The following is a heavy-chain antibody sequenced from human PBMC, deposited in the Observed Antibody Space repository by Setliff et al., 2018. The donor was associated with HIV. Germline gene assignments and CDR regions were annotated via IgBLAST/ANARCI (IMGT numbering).Heavy chain of an antibody. V-gene: IGHV1-18*01. CDR1: GYTFTAYG. CDR2: ISGYNGNT. CDR3: AKEAGAATDGEWYFFDS. J-gene: IGHJ4*02. D-gene: IGHD2-8*01. Sequence: ASVKVSCKASGYTFTAYGINWVRQAPGLGLERMGWISGYNGNTEYAQKFQGRVTMTRDTSTSTAYTEVRGLRSDDTAVYYCAKEAGAATDGEWYFFDSWGQGTLVTVSS.